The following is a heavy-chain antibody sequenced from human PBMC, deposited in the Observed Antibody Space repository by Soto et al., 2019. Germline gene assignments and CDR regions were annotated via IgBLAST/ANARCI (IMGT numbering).Heavy chain of an antibody. D-gene: IGHD6-19*01. CDR2: ISSGGATI. Sequence: EVQLVESGGGLVQPGGSLRLSCAASGFTFSTYEMNWVRQAPGKGLEWISYISSGGATIYYADSVKGRFTISTDNAKNSVYLQMSSLRGEDTATYYCARGYASGWNYYYAMDVWGQGTTVTVSS. J-gene: IGHJ6*02. V-gene: IGHV3-48*03. CDR3: ARGYASGWNYYYAMDV. CDR1: GFTFSTYE.